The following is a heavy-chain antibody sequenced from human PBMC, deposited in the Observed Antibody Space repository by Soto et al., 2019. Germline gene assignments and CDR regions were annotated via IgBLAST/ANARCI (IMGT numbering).Heavy chain of an antibody. J-gene: IGHJ5*02. CDR3: ARAMVRGPTNWFDP. CDR2: IYYSGST. D-gene: IGHD3-10*01. V-gene: IGHV4-30-4*01. Sequence: SETLSLTCNVSGGSISSGSYYWSWIRQPPGKGLEWIGYIYYSGSTYYNPSLKSRVTISVDTSKNQFSLKLSSVTAADTAVYYCARAMVRGPTNWFDPWGQGTLVTVSS. CDR1: GGSISSGSYY.